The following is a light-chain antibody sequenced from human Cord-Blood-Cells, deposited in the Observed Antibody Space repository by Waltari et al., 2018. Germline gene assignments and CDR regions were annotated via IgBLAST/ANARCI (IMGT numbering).Light chain of an antibody. CDR2: DVS. CDR3: SSYTSSSTL. V-gene: IGLV2-14*01. Sequence: QSALTQPASVSGSPGQSITISCTGTSSDVGGHNYVSWYQQHPGKAPKLMIYDVSNRPSGVSNRFSGSKSGNKASLTISGLQAEDEADYYCSSYTSSSTLFGGGTKLTVL. J-gene: IGLJ2*01. CDR1: SSDVGGHNY.